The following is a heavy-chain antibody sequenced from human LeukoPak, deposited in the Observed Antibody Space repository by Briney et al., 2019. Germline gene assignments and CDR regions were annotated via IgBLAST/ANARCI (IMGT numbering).Heavy chain of an antibody. V-gene: IGHV3-48*03. J-gene: IGHJ4*02. Sequence: GGSLRLSCPASAFTFSSYETNCVSQAHGKGLEWDSYISSSSRTIYYADSVKGRFTISRDNAKNSLYLQMHSLRAEDTAVYYCARALIVGATPDVSWGQGTLVTVSS. CDR3: ARALIVGATPDVS. CDR2: ISSSSRTI. D-gene: IGHD1-26*01. CDR1: AFTFSSYE.